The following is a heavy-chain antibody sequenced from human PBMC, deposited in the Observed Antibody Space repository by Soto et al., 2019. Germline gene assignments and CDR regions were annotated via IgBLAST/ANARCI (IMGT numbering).Heavy chain of an antibody. CDR3: ASPSSSGNHYRGPSLLLRFDY. J-gene: IGHJ4*02. D-gene: IGHD1-26*01. Sequence: EVHLLESGGGLVQPGGSLRLSCVVSGFTFSNYGMSWVRQAPGKGLEWVSSLSTSGSNTFYADSVRGRFTISRDNFRNTLYLNMNGLRAEDTAIYYCASPSSSGNHYRGPSLLLRFDYWGQGTLVTVSS. CDR2: LSTSGSNT. CDR1: GFTFSNYG. V-gene: IGHV3-23*01.